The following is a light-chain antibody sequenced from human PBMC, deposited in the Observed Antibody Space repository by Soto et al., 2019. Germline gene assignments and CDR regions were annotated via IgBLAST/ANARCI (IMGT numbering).Light chain of an antibody. CDR2: EVS. CDR3: SSYTSSSLYV. V-gene: IGLV2-14*01. Sequence: QSALTQPASVSGSPGQSITISCTGTSSDVGGYNYVSWYQQHPGKAPKLMIYEVSNRSSGVSNRFSGSKSGNTASLTISGLQAEDEAYYYCSSYTSSSLYVFGTGTKVTVL. CDR1: SSDVGGYNY. J-gene: IGLJ1*01.